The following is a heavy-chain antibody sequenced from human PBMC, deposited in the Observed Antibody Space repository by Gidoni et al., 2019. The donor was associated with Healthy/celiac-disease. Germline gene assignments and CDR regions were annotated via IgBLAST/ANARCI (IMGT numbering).Heavy chain of an antibody. CDR1: GYTFTSSG. D-gene: IGHD5-18*01. Sequence: QVQLVQSGAKVKKPGASVKVSCKASGYTFTSSGISWVRQAPGQGLEVMGWISAYNGNTNYAQKLQGRVTMTTDTSTSTAYMELRSLRSDDTAVYYCARDGRIQLWRNWYFDLWGRGTLVTVSS. V-gene: IGHV1-18*01. CDR3: ARDGRIQLWRNWYFDL. CDR2: ISAYNGNT. J-gene: IGHJ2*01.